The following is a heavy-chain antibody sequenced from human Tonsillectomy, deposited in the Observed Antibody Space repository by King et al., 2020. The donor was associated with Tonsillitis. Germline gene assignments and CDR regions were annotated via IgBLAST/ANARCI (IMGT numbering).Heavy chain of an antibody. CDR3: AREGDWNDPSWFDP. J-gene: IGHJ5*02. CDR2: IKQDGSEK. CDR1: GFTLSSFW. V-gene: IGHV3-7*01. Sequence: VQLVESGGGLVQPGGSLRLSCAASGFTLSSFWMSWVRQAPGKGLEWVANIKQDGSEKYYVDSVKGRFTISRDNAKNSLYLQMNSLRAEDTAVYFCAREGDWNDPSWFDPWGQGTLVTVSS. D-gene: IGHD1-1*01.